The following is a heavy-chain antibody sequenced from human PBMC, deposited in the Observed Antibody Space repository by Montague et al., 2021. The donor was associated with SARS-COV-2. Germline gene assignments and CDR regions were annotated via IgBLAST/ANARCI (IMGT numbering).Heavy chain of an antibody. Sequence: SRRLSCAASGLSFSDYAMHWVRQAPGLALEWVAVIWYDGSNSYYADSVKGRFTISRDNSKNAVYLQMNSLTADDAAIYYCAREKKEVQMDYWGLGTLVTVSS. CDR3: AREKKEVQMDY. CDR2: IWYDGSNS. CDR1: GLSFSDYA. J-gene: IGHJ4*02. D-gene: IGHD5-24*01. V-gene: IGHV3-33*01.